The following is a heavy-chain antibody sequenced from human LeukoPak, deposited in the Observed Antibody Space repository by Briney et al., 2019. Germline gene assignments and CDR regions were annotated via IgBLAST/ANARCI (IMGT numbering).Heavy chain of an antibody. V-gene: IGHV3-23*01. J-gene: IGHJ4*02. CDR1: GFTFGSYA. Sequence: GGSLRLSCAASGFTFGSYAMSWVRQAPGKGLEWVSAISGSGGSTYYADSVKGRFTISRDNSKNTLYLQMNSLRAEDTAVYYCAKTEAPITMIVVIDYWGQGTLVTVSS. CDR3: AKTEAPITMIVVIDY. CDR2: ISGSGGST. D-gene: IGHD3-22*01.